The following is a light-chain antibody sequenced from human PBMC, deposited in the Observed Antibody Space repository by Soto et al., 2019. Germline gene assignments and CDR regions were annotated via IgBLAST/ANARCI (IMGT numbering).Light chain of an antibody. CDR3: QQYNNWPPYT. CDR1: QNIGNN. J-gene: IGKJ2*01. CDR2: GAS. V-gene: IGKV3-15*01. Sequence: VMTQSPATLSVSPGERVILSCRASQNIGNNLAWYQQKPGQAPRLLMYGASSRASDTPARFSGSGSATDFTLTISSLQSEDFAVYYCQQYNNWPPYTFGQGTKLEIK.